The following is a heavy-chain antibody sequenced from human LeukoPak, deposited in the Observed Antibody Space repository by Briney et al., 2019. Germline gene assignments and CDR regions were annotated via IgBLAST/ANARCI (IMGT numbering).Heavy chain of an antibody. D-gene: IGHD6-13*01. CDR3: AARIAAAGTPEAPYFDY. V-gene: IGHV4-59*08. Sequence: SETLSLTCTVSGGSISSYYWSWIRQPPGKGLEWIGYIYYSGSTNYNPSPKSRVTISVDTSKNQFSLKLSSVTAADTAVYYCAARIAAAGTPEAPYFDYWGQGTLVTVSS. CDR1: GGSISSYY. CDR2: IYYSGST. J-gene: IGHJ4*02.